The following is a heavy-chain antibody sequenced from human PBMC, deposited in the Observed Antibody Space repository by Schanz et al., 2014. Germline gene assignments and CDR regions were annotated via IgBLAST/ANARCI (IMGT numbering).Heavy chain of an antibody. Sequence: QVQLVQSGAEVKKPGASVKVSCKASGYTTFTDYYIHWVRQAPGQGLEWMGWINAGTGNTEYSQKFQGRVTITRDTLASTAYMEVSSLRSEDTAVYYCARGGGPEDVFDIWGQGTILTVSS. CDR3: ARGGGPEDVFDI. D-gene: IGHD5-12*01. CDR1: GYTTFTDYY. V-gene: IGHV1-3*01. J-gene: IGHJ3*02. CDR2: INAGTGNT.